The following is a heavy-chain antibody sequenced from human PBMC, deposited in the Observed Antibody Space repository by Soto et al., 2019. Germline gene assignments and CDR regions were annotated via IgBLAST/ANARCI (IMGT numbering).Heavy chain of an antibody. J-gene: IGHJ4*02. CDR3: ARGPTDYYDNSGNYFLDY. V-gene: IGHV1-18*01. D-gene: IGHD3-22*01. CDR2: ISTYNGNT. Sequence: QVQLVQSGAEVKKPGASVKVSCKASGYTSTTYGMSWVRQAPGQGLDWMGWISTYNGNTKYAERLQGRVTMTTDTTTSTAYMELSSLRCDDAAVYYCARGPTDYYDNSGNYFLDYWGQGTLVTVSS. CDR1: GYTSTTYG.